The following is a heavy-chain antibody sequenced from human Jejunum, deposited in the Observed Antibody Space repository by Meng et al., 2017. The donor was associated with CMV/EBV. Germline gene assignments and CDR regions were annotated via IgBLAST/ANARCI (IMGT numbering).Heavy chain of an antibody. D-gene: IGHD5/OR15-5a*01. Sequence: CTVSGDFISSSRFYWGWIRRPPGKGLEWIGNIYRGGSTYYNPSLKSRVVISVDTSKNQFSLTLSSVTAADTAVYYCARDREQVYDYWGQGTLVTVSS. CDR2: IYRGGST. V-gene: IGHV4-39*07. CDR1: GDFISSSRFY. CDR3: ARDREQVYDY. J-gene: IGHJ4*02.